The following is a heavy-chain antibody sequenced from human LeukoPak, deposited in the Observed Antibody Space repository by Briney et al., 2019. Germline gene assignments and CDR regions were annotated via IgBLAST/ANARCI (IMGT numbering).Heavy chain of an antibody. V-gene: IGHV3-7*04. CDR2: IRQDGSAK. J-gene: IGHJ4*02. CDR1: GXTVSSNY. CDR3: ARTYYYDSSGYYYYTPGDY. D-gene: IGHD3-22*01. Sequence: GGSLRLSCAASGXTVSSNYMSWVRQAPGKGLEWVANIRQDGSAKYYVDSVKGRFTISRDNAKNSLYLQMSSLRTEDTAVYYCARTYYYDSSGYYYYTPGDYWGQGTLVTVSS.